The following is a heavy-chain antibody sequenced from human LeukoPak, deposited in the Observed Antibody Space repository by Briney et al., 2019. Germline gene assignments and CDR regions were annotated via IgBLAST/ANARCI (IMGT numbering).Heavy chain of an antibody. Sequence: GGSLRLSCAASGFTFSNYAMSWVRQAPGKGLEWVSTLSGTGGSTYYADSVKGRFTISRDNSKNTLYLQVSSLRAEDTAVYYCAKDFRARYSSSWASHYYYYGMDVWGQGTTVTVSS. CDR1: GFTFSNYA. J-gene: IGHJ6*02. CDR2: LSGTGGST. V-gene: IGHV3-23*01. CDR3: AKDFRARYSSSWASHYYYYGMDV. D-gene: IGHD6-13*01.